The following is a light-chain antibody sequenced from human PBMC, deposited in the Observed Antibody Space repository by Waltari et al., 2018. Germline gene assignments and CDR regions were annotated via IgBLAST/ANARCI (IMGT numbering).Light chain of an antibody. V-gene: IGKV4-1*01. CDR3: QQYYTAPPT. J-gene: IGKJ3*01. Sequence: DIVMTQSPDSLAVSLGERATINCKYSQSVLYSSNNKNYLAWYQQKPGQPPKLLIYWASTRESGVPDRFSGSGSGTDVTLTISSLLAEDVALYYCQQYYTAPPTFGPGTKVDIK. CDR1: QSVLYSSNNKNY. CDR2: WAS.